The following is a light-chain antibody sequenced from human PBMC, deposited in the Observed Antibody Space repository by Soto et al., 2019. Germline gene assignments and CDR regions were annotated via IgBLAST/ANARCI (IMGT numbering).Light chain of an antibody. CDR1: QGIGTW. CDR2: GAS. Sequence: DVQVTQSPFFVSASVGERVTITCRASQGIGTWLAWYQQKPGAAPNLLISGASNLESGVPARFSGSGLGTHFTFTIVSLQPEDSATNYCQQTNSFPITFGQGTRLEI. V-gene: IGKV1D-12*01. J-gene: IGKJ5*01. CDR3: QQTNSFPIT.